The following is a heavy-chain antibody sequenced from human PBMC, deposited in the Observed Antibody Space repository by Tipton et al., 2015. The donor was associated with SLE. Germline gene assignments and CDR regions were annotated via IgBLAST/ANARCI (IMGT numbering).Heavy chain of an antibody. V-gene: IGHV3-64*02. J-gene: IGHJ2*01. Sequence: SLRLSCVASGFNFSPYVMHWVRQASGKGLEYVAAISSDGGTAYYADSVKGRFTISRDNSRNTLYLQMGSVRPEDMAVYYCAKVGGTTYGWNFDLWGRGTQVTVSS. CDR2: ISSDGGTA. CDR3: AKVGGTTYGWNFDL. CDR1: GFNFSPYV. D-gene: IGHD1-7*01.